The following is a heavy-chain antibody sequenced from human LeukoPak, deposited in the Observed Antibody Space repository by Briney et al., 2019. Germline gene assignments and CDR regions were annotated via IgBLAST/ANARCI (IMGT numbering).Heavy chain of an antibody. J-gene: IGHJ4*02. Sequence: PAGSLRLSCAASGFTFSDHGMQWVRQAPGRGLEWVSFISSSGSTISYADSVKGRFTISRDNAKNSLYLQMNSLRGEDTALYYCARDRSEDRFDYWGQGTLVTVSS. CDR3: ARDRSEDRFDY. CDR2: ISSSGSTI. V-gene: IGHV3-48*03. D-gene: IGHD1-26*01. CDR1: GFTFSDHG.